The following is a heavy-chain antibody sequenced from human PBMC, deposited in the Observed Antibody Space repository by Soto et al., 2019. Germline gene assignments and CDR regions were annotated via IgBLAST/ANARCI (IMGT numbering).Heavy chain of an antibody. Sequence: SEILSLTCAVYGGSFSGYYWSWIRQPPGKGLEWIGEINHSGSTNYNPSLKSRVTISVDTSKNQFSLKLSSVTAADTALYYCARGDLEFDFWGQGTLVTVSS. D-gene: IGHD3-3*01. CDR1: GGSFSGYY. V-gene: IGHV4-34*01. J-gene: IGHJ4*02. CDR2: INHSGST. CDR3: ARGDLEFDF.